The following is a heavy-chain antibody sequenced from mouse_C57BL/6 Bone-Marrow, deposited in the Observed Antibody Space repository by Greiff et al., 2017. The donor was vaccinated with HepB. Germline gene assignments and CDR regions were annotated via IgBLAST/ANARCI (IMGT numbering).Heavy chain of an antibody. J-gene: IGHJ2*01. CDR3: ARASSGYLDY. CDR1: GYSITSGYY. D-gene: IGHD3-2*02. V-gene: IGHV3-6*01. CDR2: ISYDGSN. Sequence: ESGPGLVKPSQSLSLTCSVTGYSITSGYYWNWIRQFPGNKLEWMGYISYDGSNNYNPSLKNRISITRDTSKNQFFLTLNSVTTEDTATYYCARASSGYLDYWGQGTTLTVSS.